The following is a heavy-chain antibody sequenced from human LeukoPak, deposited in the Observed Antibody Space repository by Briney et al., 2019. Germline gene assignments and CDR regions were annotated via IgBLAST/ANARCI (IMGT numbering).Heavy chain of an antibody. V-gene: IGHV1-2*02. CDR3: ARDRDIVGVPAAPADY. CDR2: INPNSGGT. CDR1: GYTFTGYY. J-gene: IGHJ4*02. Sequence: ASVKVSCKASGYTFTGYYMHWVRQAPGQGLEWMGWINPNSGGTNYAQKFQGRVTMTRDTSISTAYMELRSLRSDDTAMYYCARDRDIVGVPAAPADYWGQGTLVTVSS. D-gene: IGHD2-2*01.